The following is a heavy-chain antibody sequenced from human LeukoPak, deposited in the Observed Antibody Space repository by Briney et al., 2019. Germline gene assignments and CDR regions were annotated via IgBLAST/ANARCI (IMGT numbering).Heavy chain of an antibody. Sequence: SGTLSLTCAVSGGSISSSNWWSWVRQPPGKGLEWIGEIYHSGSTNYNPSLKSRVTISVDKSKNQFSLKLSSVTAADTAVYYCARVGQWLEDDYYYYYYMDVWGKGTTVTVSS. V-gene: IGHV4-4*02. D-gene: IGHD6-19*01. J-gene: IGHJ6*03. CDR1: GGSISSSNW. CDR2: IYHSGST. CDR3: ARVGQWLEDDYYYYYYMDV.